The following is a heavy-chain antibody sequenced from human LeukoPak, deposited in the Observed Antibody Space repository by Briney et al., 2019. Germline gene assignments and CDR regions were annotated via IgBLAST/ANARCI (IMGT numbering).Heavy chain of an antibody. V-gene: IGHV3-30-3*01. CDR3: ARDDRGYSGYHFDH. J-gene: IGHJ4*02. CDR2: QDGNNK. D-gene: IGHD5-12*01. Sequence: GGSLRRSCAASGFTFSSYTFHWVRQAPGKGLEWVAVQDGNNKYYTDSVKGRFTISRDNSKNTLYLQMNSLRAEDTAVYYCARDDRGYSGYHFDHWGQGTLVTVSS. CDR1: GFTFSSYT.